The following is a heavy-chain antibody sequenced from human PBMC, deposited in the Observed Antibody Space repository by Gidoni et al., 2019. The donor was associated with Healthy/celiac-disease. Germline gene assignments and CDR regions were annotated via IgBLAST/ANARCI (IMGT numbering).Heavy chain of an antibody. D-gene: IGHD2-15*01. CDR1: GFTFSSYG. V-gene: IGHV3-30*18. Sequence: QVQLVESGGGVVQPGRSLRLSCAASGFTFSSYGMHWVRQAPGKGLEWVAVISYDGSNKYYADSVKGRFTISRDNSKNTLYLQMNSLRAEDTAVYYCAKEDGRGSGGPIWGQGTMVTVSS. J-gene: IGHJ3*02. CDR3: AKEDGRGSGGPI. CDR2: ISYDGSNK.